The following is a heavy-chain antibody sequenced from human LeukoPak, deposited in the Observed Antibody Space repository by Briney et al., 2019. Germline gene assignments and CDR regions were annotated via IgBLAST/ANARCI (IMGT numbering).Heavy chain of an antibody. D-gene: IGHD2-2*01. CDR1: GFTFDDYA. CDR3: ARFSWASKVFNS. V-gene: IGHV3-9*01. Sequence: PGRSLRLSCAASGFTFDDYAMHWVRQAPGKGLEWVSGISWNSGSIGYADSVKGRFTISRDNAKNSLFLQMNSLRAEDTAVYYCARFSWASKVFNSWGQGTLVTVSS. J-gene: IGHJ4*02. CDR2: ISWNSGSI.